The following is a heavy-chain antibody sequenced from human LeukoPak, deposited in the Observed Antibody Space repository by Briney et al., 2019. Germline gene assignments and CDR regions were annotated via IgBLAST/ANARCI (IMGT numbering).Heavy chain of an antibody. V-gene: IGHV4-34*01. CDR1: GGSFSGYY. J-gene: IGHJ5*02. CDR3: ARSHYYDSSGSQNNWFDP. Sequence: SETLSLTCAVYGGSFSGYYWSWIRQPPGKGLEWIGEINHSGSTNYNPSLKSRATISVDTSKNQFSLKLSSVTAADTAVYYCARSHYYDSSGSQNNWFDPWGQGTLVTVSS. D-gene: IGHD3-22*01. CDR2: INHSGST.